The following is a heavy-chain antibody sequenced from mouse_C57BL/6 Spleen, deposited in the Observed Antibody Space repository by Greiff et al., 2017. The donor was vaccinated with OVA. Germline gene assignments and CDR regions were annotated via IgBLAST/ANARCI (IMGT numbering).Heavy chain of an antibody. CDR3: ASGAQALFDY. J-gene: IGHJ2*01. CDR1: GYAFSSSW. D-gene: IGHD3-2*02. V-gene: IGHV1-82*01. CDR2: IYPGDGDT. Sequence: VKLLESGPELVKPGASVKISCKASGYAFSSSWMNWVKQRPGKGLEWIGRIYPGDGDTNYNGKFKGKATLTADKSSSTAYMQLSSLTSEDSAVYFCASGAQALFDYWDRGTTLTVSS.